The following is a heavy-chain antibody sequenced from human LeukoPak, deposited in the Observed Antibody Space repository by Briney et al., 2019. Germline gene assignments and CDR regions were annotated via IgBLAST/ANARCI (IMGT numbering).Heavy chain of an antibody. CDR2: IIPIFGTA. CDR3: AKGKDIVVVPAAMPTWFDP. D-gene: IGHD2-2*01. V-gene: IGHV1-69*05. J-gene: IGHJ5*02. CDR1: GGTFSSYA. Sequence: SVKVSCKASGGTFSSYAISWVRQAPGQGLEWMGGIIPIFGTANYAQKCQGRATITTDESTSTAYMELSSLRSEDTAVYYCAKGKDIVVVPAAMPTWFDPWGQGTLVTVSS.